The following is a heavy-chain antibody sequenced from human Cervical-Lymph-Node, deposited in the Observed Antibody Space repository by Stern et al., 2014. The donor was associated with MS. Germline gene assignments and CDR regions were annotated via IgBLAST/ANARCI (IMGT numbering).Heavy chain of an antibody. CDR3: ARERQQYCNSEGCSYWYFDL. CDR2: IYHSGAS. CDR1: GGSVSSTNW. Sequence: QVQLQESGPGLVKPSGTLSLTCAVSGGSVSSTNWWSWVRQSPGKGLEWIGHIYHSGASTCRPSLRRRVSISLANSKNHLALHLTSVTAADTAVYYCARERQQYCNSEGCSYWYFDLWGRGTLVTVSS. D-gene: IGHD2/OR15-2a*01. V-gene: IGHV4-4*02. J-gene: IGHJ2*01.